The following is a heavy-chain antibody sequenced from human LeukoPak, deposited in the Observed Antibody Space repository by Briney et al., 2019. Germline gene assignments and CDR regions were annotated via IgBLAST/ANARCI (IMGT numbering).Heavy chain of an antibody. V-gene: IGHV3-48*01. D-gene: IGHD3-3*01. CDR1: GFTFSTYA. CDR3: ARDGYDFWSGYPTTVDF. Sequence: KTGGSLRLSCAASGFTFSTYAMNWVRQAPGKGLEWVSYISSSSNTIYYADSVQGRFTISRDNANNSLYLQMNSLRAEDTAVYYCARDGYDFWSGYPTTVDFWGQGTLVTVSS. CDR2: ISSSSNTI. J-gene: IGHJ4*02.